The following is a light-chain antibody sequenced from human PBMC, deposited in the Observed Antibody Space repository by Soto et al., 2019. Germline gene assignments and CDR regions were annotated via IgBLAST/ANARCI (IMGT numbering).Light chain of an antibody. CDR2: EVT. J-gene: IGLJ1*01. Sequence: QSALNQPASVSGSPGQSVTISCTATSSDVENYKLVSWYQQHPGKAPKLIIYEVTKWPSGVSNRFSGSKSANTASLTISGLQPEDEADYYCCSSVGSYVFGTGTKVTVL. V-gene: IGLV2-23*02. CDR3: CSSVGSYV. CDR1: SSDVENYKL.